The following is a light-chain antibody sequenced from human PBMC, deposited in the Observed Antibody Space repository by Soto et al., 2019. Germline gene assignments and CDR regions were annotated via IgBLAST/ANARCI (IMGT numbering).Light chain of an antibody. CDR1: QGISSY. CDR3: QQLNSC. Sequence: DIQLTQSPSFLSESVGDRVTITCRASQGISSYLAWYQQKPGKAPKLLIYAASTLQSGVPSRFSGSGSGTEFTLTISSLQPEDSATYYCQQLNSCFGPGTKVDIK. V-gene: IGKV1-9*01. CDR2: AAS. J-gene: IGKJ3*01.